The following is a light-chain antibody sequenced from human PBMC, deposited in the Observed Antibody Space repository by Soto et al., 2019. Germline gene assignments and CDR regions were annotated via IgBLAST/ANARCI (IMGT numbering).Light chain of an antibody. CDR1: QSVSSN. Sequence: EMVMTQSPATLSVSPGERATLSCRASQSVSSNLAWYQQKPGQAPRLLIYGASTRATGIPARFSGSGSGTEFTLTISSLQSEDFAVYYCQQYFASSWTFGQGTRVEIK. J-gene: IGKJ1*01. V-gene: IGKV3-15*01. CDR2: GAS. CDR3: QQYFASSWT.